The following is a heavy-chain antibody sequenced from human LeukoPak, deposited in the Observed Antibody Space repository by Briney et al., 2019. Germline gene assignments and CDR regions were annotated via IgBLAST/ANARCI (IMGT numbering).Heavy chain of an antibody. CDR1: GDSINSLDL. CDR2: IYYSGST. CDR3: ARALDAFDI. J-gene: IGHJ3*02. V-gene: IGHV4-59*11. Sequence: SGTLSLTCTVSGDSINSLDLWSWVRQPPGKGLEWIGYIYYSGSTNYNPSLKSRVTISVDTSKNQFSLKLSSVTAADTAVYYCARALDAFDIWGQGTMVTVSS.